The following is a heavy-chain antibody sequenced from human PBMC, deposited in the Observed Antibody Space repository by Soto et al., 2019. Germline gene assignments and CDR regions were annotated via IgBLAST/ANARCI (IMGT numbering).Heavy chain of an antibody. CDR1: GFTFSSYG. V-gene: IGHV3-30*18. CDR2: ISYDGSNK. D-gene: IGHD2-2*01. J-gene: IGHJ5*02. Sequence: GGSLRLSCAASGFTFSSYGMHWVRQAPGKGLEWVAVISYDGSNKYYADSVKGRFTIFRDNSKNTLYLQMNSLRAEDTAVYYCAKNRADIVVVPAAMGFWFDPWGQGTLVTVSS. CDR3: AKNRADIVVVPAAMGFWFDP.